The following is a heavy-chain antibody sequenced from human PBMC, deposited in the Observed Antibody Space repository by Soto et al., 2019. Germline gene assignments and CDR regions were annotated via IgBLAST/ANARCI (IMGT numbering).Heavy chain of an antibody. Sequence: ASVKVSCKASGYTFTSYGISWVRQAPGQWLEWMGWISAYNGNTNYAQKLQGRVTMTTDTSTSTAYMELRSLRSDDTAVYYCARDVKAGSGSYPLDYWGQGTLVTVSS. V-gene: IGHV1-18*01. D-gene: IGHD3-10*01. CDR2: ISAYNGNT. J-gene: IGHJ4*02. CDR3: ARDVKAGSGSYPLDY. CDR1: GYTFTSYG.